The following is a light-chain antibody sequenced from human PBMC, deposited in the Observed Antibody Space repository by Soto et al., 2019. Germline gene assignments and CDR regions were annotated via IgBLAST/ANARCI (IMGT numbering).Light chain of an antibody. V-gene: IGLV4-60*02. J-gene: IGLJ3*02. CDR3: ETWDFNTRV. Sequence: QSVLTQSSSASASLGSSVKLTCTLSSGHSSYIIAWHQQQPGKAPRYLMKLEGSGSYNKGSGVPDRFSGSSSGADRYLTISNLHFEDEADYYCETWDFNTRVFGGGNKLTVL. CDR1: SGHSSYI. CDR2: LEGSGSY.